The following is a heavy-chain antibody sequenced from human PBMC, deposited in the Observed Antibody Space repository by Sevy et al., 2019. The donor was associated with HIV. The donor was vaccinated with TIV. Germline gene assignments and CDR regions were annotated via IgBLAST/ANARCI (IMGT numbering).Heavy chain of an antibody. V-gene: IGHV3-23*01. CDR1: GFTFRNYA. Sequence: GGSLRLSCAASGFTFRNYALGWVRQAPGKGLEWVSALSGSGDNAYYADSVKGRFTISRDNSKNTLNLQMMSLRAEDTAMYYCAKDIAGAYTYGYDSANFDYWGQGTLVTVSS. CDR3: AKDIAGAYTYGYDSANFDY. J-gene: IGHJ4*02. D-gene: IGHD5-18*01. CDR2: LSGSGDNA.